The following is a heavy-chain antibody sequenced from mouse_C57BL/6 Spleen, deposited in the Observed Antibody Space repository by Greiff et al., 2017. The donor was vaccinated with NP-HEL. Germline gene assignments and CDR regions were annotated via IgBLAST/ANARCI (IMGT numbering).Heavy chain of an antibody. CDR3: ARPDYYGSSYRWYFDV. D-gene: IGHD1-1*01. CDR1: GFTFSDYG. CDR2: ISSGSSTI. Sequence: EVKLMESGGGLVKPGGSLKLSCAASGFTFSDYGMHWVRQAPEKGLEWVAYISSGSSTIYYADTVKGRFTISRDNAKNTLFLQMTRLRSEDTAMYYCARPDYYGSSYRWYFDVWGTGTTVTVSS. V-gene: IGHV5-17*01. J-gene: IGHJ1*03.